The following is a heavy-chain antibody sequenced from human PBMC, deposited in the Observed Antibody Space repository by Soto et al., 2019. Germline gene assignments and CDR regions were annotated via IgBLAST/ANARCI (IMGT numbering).Heavy chain of an antibody. Sequence: LSLTCTVSGGSISSSSYYWGWIRQPPGKGLEWIGSIYYSGSTYYNPSLKSRVTTSVDTSKNQFSLKLSSVTAADTAVYYCARCPTGGYYYGMDVWGQGTTVTVSS. CDR1: GGSISSSSYY. CDR3: ARCPTGGYYYGMDV. V-gene: IGHV4-39*01. J-gene: IGHJ6*02. CDR2: IYYSGST.